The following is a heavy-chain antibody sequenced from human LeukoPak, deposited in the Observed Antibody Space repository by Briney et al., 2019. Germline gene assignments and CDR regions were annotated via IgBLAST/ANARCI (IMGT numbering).Heavy chain of an antibody. CDR3: ARTNYYDSSGYPFDY. Sequence: GGSLRLSCAASGFTVSSNYMSWVRQAPGKGLEWVSIIYSGGNTFYADSVKGRFTISRDNSKNTLSLQMNSLRAEDTAVYYCARTNYYDSSGYPFDYWGQGTLVTVSS. CDR2: IYSGGNT. J-gene: IGHJ4*02. CDR1: GFTVSSNY. V-gene: IGHV3-66*01. D-gene: IGHD3-22*01.